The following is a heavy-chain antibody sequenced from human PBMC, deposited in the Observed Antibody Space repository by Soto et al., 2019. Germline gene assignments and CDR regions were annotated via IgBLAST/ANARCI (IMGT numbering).Heavy chain of an antibody. D-gene: IGHD2-15*01. J-gene: IGHJ4*02. CDR2: IWYDGSNK. CDR3: ASARMGYCSGGSCSGIDY. Sequence: VQLVESGGGVVQPGRSLRLSCAASGFTFSSYGMHWVRQAPGKGLEWVAVIWYDGSNKYYADSVKGRFTISRDNSKNTLYLQMNSLRAEDTAVYYCASARMGYCSGGSCSGIDYWGQGTLVTVSS. V-gene: IGHV3-33*01. CDR1: GFTFSSYG.